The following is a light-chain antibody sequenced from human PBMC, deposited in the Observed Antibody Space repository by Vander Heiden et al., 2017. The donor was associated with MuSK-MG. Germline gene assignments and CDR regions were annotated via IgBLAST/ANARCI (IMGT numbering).Light chain of an antibody. Sequence: DIVMTQSPDSLAVSLGERATINCKSSQSVLYNSNNKNYLAWYQQIPGQPPRLLIYWASSRQSGVPDRFSGSGSGTDFTLTISSLQAEDVAVYYCQQDDSTPYTFGQGTKMDIK. CDR2: WAS. V-gene: IGKV4-1*01. CDR1: QSVLYNSNNKNY. CDR3: QQDDSTPYT. J-gene: IGKJ2*01.